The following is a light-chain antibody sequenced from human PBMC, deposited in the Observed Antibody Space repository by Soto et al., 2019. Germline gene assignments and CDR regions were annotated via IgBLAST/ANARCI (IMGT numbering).Light chain of an antibody. CDR1: QTISSN. CDR3: QQYHNWPPQYT. J-gene: IGKJ2*01. V-gene: IGKV3-15*01. CDR2: GAS. Sequence: EIVMTQSPATLSVSPGERATLSYRASQTISSNLAWYQQKPGQAPRLLIHGASTRAAGVPARFSGSGSGTEFTLPITSLQSEDFAVYYCQQYHNWPPQYTFGQGTQLQIK.